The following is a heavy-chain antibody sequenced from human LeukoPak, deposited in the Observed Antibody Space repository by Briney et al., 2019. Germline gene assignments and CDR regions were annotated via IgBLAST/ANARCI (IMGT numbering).Heavy chain of an antibody. D-gene: IGHD3-22*01. Sequence: ASVKVSCKASGYTFTGYYMHWVRQAPGQGLEWMGWINPNSGGTNYAQEFQGRVTMTRDTSISTAYMELSRLRSDDTAVYYCANGGDSSGHLVSWGQGTLVTVSS. CDR1: GYTFTGYY. CDR3: ANGGDSSGHLVS. J-gene: IGHJ5*02. V-gene: IGHV1-2*02. CDR2: INPNSGGT.